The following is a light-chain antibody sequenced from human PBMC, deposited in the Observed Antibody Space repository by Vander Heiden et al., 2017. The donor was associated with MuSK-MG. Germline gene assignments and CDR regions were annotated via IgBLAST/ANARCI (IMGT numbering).Light chain of an antibody. V-gene: IGLV2-11*01. Sequence: QSALTQPRSVSGSPGQSVAISCTGTSSDVGGYNYVSWYQQHPGKAPKFMIYEVTRRPSGVPDRFSGSKSGNTASLIISGLQAEDEADYYCCSYAGSGTWVFGGGTKLTVL. J-gene: IGLJ3*02. CDR1: SSDVGGYNY. CDR3: CSYAGSGTWV. CDR2: EVT.